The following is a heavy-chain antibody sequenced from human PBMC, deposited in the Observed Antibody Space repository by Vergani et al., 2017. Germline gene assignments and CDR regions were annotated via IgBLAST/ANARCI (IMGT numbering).Heavy chain of an antibody. CDR1: GFTFSSYS. D-gene: IGHD5-18*01. CDR3: ARDDETWIQLWLDG. Sequence: EVQLVESGGGLVKPGGSLRLSCAASGFTFSSYSMNWVRQAPGKGLEWVSSISSSSSYIYYADSVKGRFTISRDNAKNSLYLQMNSLRAEDTAVYYCARDDETWIQLWLDGWGQGTLVTVSS. J-gene: IGHJ4*02. CDR2: ISSSSSYI. V-gene: IGHV3-21*01.